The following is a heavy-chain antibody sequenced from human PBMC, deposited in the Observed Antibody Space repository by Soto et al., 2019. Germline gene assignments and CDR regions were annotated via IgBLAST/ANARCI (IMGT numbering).Heavy chain of an antibody. Sequence: SETLSLTCTVSGGSISSSSSYWGWIRQPPGKGLEWIGYIYYSGSTNYNPSLKSRVTISVDTSKNQFSLKLNSVTAADTAVYYCARSRGIVVVPAAMLWFVPWGQGTLVTVSS. D-gene: IGHD2-2*01. V-gene: IGHV4-39*07. CDR3: ARSRGIVVVPAAMLWFVP. J-gene: IGHJ5*02. CDR2: IYYSGST. CDR1: GGSISSSSSY.